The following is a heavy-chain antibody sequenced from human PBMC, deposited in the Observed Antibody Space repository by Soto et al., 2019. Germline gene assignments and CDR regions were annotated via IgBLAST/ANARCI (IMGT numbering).Heavy chain of an antibody. J-gene: IGHJ4*02. V-gene: IGHV1-18*01. CDR2: ISAYNGNT. CDR3: ARDWGDSSGFVWPRHFDY. Sequence: QVQLVQSGAEVKKPGASVKVSCTASGYTFTSYGISWVRQAPGQGLEWMGWISAYNGNTNYAQKLQGRVTMTTDTSTRTAYMELRSLRSDDTAVYYCARDWGDSSGFVWPRHFDYWGQGTLVTVSS. D-gene: IGHD3-22*01. CDR1: GYTFTSYG.